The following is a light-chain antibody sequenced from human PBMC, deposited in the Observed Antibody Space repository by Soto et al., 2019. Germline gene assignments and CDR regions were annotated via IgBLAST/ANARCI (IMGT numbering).Light chain of an antibody. CDR3: QQYASSPIT. CDR2: GAS. CDR1: QSVSSY. V-gene: IGKV3-20*01. Sequence: IVFTQSPPTLTLNPGERATLSCRASQSVSSYLAWYQQKPGQAPKLLIYGASSRATGIPDRFSGSGSGTDFTLTISRLEPEDFAVYYCQQYASSPITFGQGTRVEI. J-gene: IGKJ5*01.